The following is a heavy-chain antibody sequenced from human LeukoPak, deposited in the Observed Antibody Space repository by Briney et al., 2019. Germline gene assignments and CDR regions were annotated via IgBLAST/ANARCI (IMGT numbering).Heavy chain of an antibody. V-gene: IGHV1-18*01. CDR3: ARCSGGDCYRPLDF. CDR2: ISADNGHT. D-gene: IGHD2-21*01. CDR1: GYTFTSYG. J-gene: IGHJ4*02. Sequence: ASVKVSCKASGYTFTSYGISWVRQAPGQGLEWMGWISADNGHTNYAQKLQGRVTMTTDTSTSTAYMELRSLRSDDTAVYFCARCSGGDCYRPLDFWGQGTLVTVSS.